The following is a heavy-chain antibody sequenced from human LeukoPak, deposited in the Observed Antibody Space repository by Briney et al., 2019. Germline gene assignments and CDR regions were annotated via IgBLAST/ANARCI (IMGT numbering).Heavy chain of an antibody. Sequence: SETLSLTCTVSGASISSGGYYWSWIRQHPGKGLEWIGYIYYSGSTYYNPSLKSRVTISVDTSKNQFSLKLSSVTAADTAVYYCARDSTGYGDFDYWGQGTLVTVSS. J-gene: IGHJ4*02. D-gene: IGHD4-17*01. V-gene: IGHV4-31*03. CDR2: IYYSGST. CDR1: GASISSGGYY. CDR3: ARDSTGYGDFDY.